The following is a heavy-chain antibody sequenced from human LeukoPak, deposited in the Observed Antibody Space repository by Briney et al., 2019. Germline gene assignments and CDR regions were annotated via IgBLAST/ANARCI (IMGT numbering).Heavy chain of an antibody. D-gene: IGHD3-22*01. Sequence: PGGSLRLSCAASGFPFSNYGMHWVRQAPGKGLEWVAVISADGIDKYYADSVKGRFTISRDNSKNSLYLQMNSLRAEDTAVYYCARGMYYYDSSGYYNSLLFDYWGQGTLVTVSS. CDR1: GFPFSNYG. CDR2: ISADGIDK. J-gene: IGHJ4*02. CDR3: ARGMYYYDSSGYYNSLLFDY. V-gene: IGHV3-30*03.